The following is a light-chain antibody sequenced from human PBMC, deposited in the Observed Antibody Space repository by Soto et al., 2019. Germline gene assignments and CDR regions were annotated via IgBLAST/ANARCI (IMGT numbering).Light chain of an antibody. CDR3: QQYNNWRT. J-gene: IGKJ1*01. Sequence: DIQMTQSPSTLSASVGDRVTITCRASQSISNWLAWYQQKPGKAPKILIYKTSSLESGVPSRFSGSGSGTEFTLTISSLQSEDFAVYYCQQYNNWRTFGQGTKVDIK. CDR1: QSISNW. CDR2: KTS. V-gene: IGKV1-5*03.